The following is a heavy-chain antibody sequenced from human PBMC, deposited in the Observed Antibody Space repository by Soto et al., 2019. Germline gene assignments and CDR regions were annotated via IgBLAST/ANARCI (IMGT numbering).Heavy chain of an antibody. CDR2: ISYSGST. V-gene: IGHV4-31*03. CDR3: ARFGRGEYYYYGMDV. CDR1: GGSISSGGYY. J-gene: IGHJ6*02. Sequence: QVQLQESGPGLVKPSQPLSLTCTVSGGSISSGGYYWSWIRQHPGQGLEWIGYISYSGSTYYNPSLKSRVTISVATSKNQFSLKLSSVTAADTAVYSCARFGRGEYYYYGMDVWGQGTTVTVSS. D-gene: IGHD2-15*01.